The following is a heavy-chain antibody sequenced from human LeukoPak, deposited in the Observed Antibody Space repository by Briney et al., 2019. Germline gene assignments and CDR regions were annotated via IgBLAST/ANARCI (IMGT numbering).Heavy chain of an antibody. CDR3: ATNDYYDSSGPLDY. V-gene: IGHV4-4*07. CDR1: GGSISSYY. J-gene: IGHJ4*02. D-gene: IGHD3-22*01. Sequence: SETLSLTCTVSGGSISSYYWSWIQQPAGKGLEWIGRIYTGGSTNCNPSLKSRVTMSVDTSKNQFSLKLSSVTAADTAVYYCATNDYYDSSGPLDYWGQGTLVTVSS. CDR2: IYTGGST.